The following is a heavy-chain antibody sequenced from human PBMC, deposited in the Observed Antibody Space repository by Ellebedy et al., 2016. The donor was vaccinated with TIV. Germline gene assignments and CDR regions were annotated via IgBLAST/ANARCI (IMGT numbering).Heavy chain of an antibody. V-gene: IGHV3-48*03. CDR1: GFTFSSYE. J-gene: IGHJ4*02. Sequence: PGGSLRLSCAASGFTFSSYEMNWVRQAPGKGLEWVSFTSSNGRTIKYADSVGGRFTISRDNAKNSLYLQMNSLRAEDTAVYYCVVGELLSNEFSFDHWGQGTLVTVSS. D-gene: IGHD3-10*01. CDR3: VVGELLSNEFSFDH. CDR2: TSSNGRTI.